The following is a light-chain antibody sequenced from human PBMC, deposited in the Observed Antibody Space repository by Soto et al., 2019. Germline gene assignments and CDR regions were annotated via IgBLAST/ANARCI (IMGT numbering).Light chain of an antibody. Sequence: EIGLAQSPGTLSVSPGEKTTLXXRASQSVSSYYLAWYQQKPGQAPRIXIYAASSRATGIPDRFSGGGSGTDFTLTISRLEPEDFAVYYCQQCGSSPWTFGQGTKVDIK. J-gene: IGKJ1*01. CDR2: AAS. V-gene: IGKV3-20*01. CDR1: QSVSSYY. CDR3: QQCGSSPWT.